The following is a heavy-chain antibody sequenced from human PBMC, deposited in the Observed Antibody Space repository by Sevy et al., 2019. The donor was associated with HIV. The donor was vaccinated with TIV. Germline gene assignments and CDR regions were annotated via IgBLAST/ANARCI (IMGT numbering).Heavy chain of an antibody. D-gene: IGHD3-22*01. Sequence: GGSLRLSCAASGFTFSSYAMHRVRQAPGKGLEWVAVISYDGSNKYYADSVKGRFTISRDNSKNTLYLQMNSLRAEDTAVYYCARGYYDSSGYYYRRGNFDYWGQGTLVTVSS. CDR1: GFTFSSYA. V-gene: IGHV3-30-3*01. J-gene: IGHJ4*02. CDR3: ARGYYDSSGYYYRRGNFDY. CDR2: ISYDGSNK.